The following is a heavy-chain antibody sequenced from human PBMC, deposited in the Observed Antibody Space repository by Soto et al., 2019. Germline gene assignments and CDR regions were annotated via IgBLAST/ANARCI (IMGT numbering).Heavy chain of an antibody. Sequence: QVQLQESGPGLVKPSETLSLTCTVSGDSISGGASFWSWIRQPPGKGLEWIANVYYSGSSYYNPSLKSRLTISEDTTKNQFSLQLKSMTAADTAVYYCAKLSCTSSTCYFPGWFDPWGQGTLVTVSS. D-gene: IGHD2-2*01. CDR3: AKLSCTSSTCYFPGWFDP. J-gene: IGHJ5*02. V-gene: IGHV4-31*03. CDR1: GDSISGGASF. CDR2: VYYSGSS.